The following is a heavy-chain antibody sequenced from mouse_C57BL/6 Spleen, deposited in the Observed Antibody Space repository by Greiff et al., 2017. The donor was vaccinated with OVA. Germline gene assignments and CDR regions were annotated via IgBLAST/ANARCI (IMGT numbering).Heavy chain of an antibody. D-gene: IGHD1-1*01. J-gene: IGHJ4*01. V-gene: IGHV1-80*01. CDR2: IYPGDGDT. Sequence: VQLQQSGAELVKPGASVKISCKASGYAFSSYWMNWVKQRPGKGLEWIGQIYPGDGDTNYNGKFKGKATLTADKSSSTAYMQLSSLTSEDSAVYFCARSGITTVSYAMDYWGQGTSVTVSS. CDR1: GYAFSSYW. CDR3: ARSGITTVSYAMDY.